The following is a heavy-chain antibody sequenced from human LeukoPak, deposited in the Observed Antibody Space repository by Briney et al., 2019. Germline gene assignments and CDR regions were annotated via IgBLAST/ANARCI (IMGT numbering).Heavy chain of an antibody. CDR3: ARDHSYYDFWSGYFDY. Sequence: ALLKPSSKPSGYTFTSYGISWVRQAPGPGLEWMGWMSAYNGNTNYAQTLQGRVTMTTDTSTSTAYMELRSLRSDDTAVYYFARDHSYYDFWSGYFDYWGQGTLVTVSS. CDR1: GYTFTSYG. J-gene: IGHJ4*02. D-gene: IGHD3-3*01. V-gene: IGHV1-18*01. CDR2: MSAYNGNT.